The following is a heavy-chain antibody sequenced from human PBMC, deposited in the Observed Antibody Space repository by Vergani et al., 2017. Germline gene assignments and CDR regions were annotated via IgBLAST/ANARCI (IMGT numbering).Heavy chain of an antibody. V-gene: IGHV1-46*03. D-gene: IGHD3-16*01. CDR2: INPSGGNT. CDR3: AREGGIPGLTN. CDR1: GYIFTNYY. Sequence: QVQLVQSGAEVKKPGASVKVSCKTSGYIFTNYYMHWVRQAPGQGLEWMGIINPSGGNTRYAQKFQGRVSMTRDTSTRTVYMELSSLRSEDTAVYYCAREGGIPGLTNWGQGTLVTVSS. J-gene: IGHJ4*02.